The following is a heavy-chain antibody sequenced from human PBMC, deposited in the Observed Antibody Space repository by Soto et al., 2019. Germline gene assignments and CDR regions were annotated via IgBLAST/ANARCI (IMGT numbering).Heavy chain of an antibody. D-gene: IGHD5-12*01. J-gene: IGHJ4*02. CDR1: GGSISASSYY. CDR3: ARRRWLRTFDC. Sequence: PSETLSLTCTVSGGSISASSYYWGWIRQPPGKGLEWIGSMDYSGSTYYNPSLKSRVTISVDTSKNQFSLKLSSLTAADTAVYYCARRRWLRTFDCWGQGTLVTVSS. CDR2: MDYSGST. V-gene: IGHV4-39*01.